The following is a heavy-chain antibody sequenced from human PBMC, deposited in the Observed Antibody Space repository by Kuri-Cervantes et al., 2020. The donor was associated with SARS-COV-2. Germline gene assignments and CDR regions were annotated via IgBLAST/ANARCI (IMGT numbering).Heavy chain of an antibody. CDR3: AREKWLRQAGFDP. Sequence: ESLKISCPVSGGPISSYYLSWIRQPPGKGLEWIGYIYYSGSTNYNPSLKSRVTISVDTSKNQFYLKLSSVTAADTAVYDCAREKWLRQAGFDPWGQGTLVTVSS. D-gene: IGHD5-12*01. CDR2: IYYSGST. J-gene: IGHJ5*02. CDR1: GGPISSYY. V-gene: IGHV4-59*12.